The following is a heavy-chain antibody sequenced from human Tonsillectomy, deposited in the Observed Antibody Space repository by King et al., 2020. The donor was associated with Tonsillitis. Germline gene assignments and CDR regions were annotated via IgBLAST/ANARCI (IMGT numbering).Heavy chain of an antibody. D-gene: IGHD1-26*01. Sequence: VQLQESGPGLVEPSETLSLTCTVSGYSISRGFFWGWIRQPPGKGLEWIGSIFHSGSTQDNPSLKSRVSLSVDTSRNQFSLKLTSVTAADTAVYFCVKDGRDGSMGYEGWGQGTLVTVSS. CDR3: VKDGRDGSMGYEG. CDR1: GYSISRGFF. V-gene: IGHV4-38-2*02. CDR2: IFHSGST. J-gene: IGHJ4*02.